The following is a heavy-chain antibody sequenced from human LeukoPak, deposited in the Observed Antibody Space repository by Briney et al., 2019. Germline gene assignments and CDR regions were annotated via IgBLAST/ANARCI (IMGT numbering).Heavy chain of an antibody. CDR2: IIENGNNQ. CDR3: ARVQGGGYRTADY. Sequence: GGSLRLSCAASGLTFSNYIMHWVRQAPGKGLDWVAVIIENGNNQYYADSVKVRFTISRENSKNTLFLRMKSLRGEDRAMYYCARVQGGGYRTADYWGQGTLVTVSS. D-gene: IGHD6-19*01. V-gene: IGHV3-30*01. CDR1: GLTFSNYI. J-gene: IGHJ4*02.